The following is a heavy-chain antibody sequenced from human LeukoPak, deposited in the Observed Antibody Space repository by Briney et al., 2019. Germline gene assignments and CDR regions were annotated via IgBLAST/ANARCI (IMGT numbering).Heavy chain of an antibody. Sequence: GGSLRLSCAASGFTFSDYYMSWIRQAPGKGLEWVSYISSSGSTIYYADSVKGRFTISRDNAKNSLYLQMNSLRAEDTAVYYCARDPLTGTTYFDYWGHGTLVTVSS. CDR2: ISSSGSTI. D-gene: IGHD1-7*01. CDR1: GFTFSDYY. J-gene: IGHJ4*01. V-gene: IGHV3-11*04. CDR3: ARDPLTGTTYFDY.